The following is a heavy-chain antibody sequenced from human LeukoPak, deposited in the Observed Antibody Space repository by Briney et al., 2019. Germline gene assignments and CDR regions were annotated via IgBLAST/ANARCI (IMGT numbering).Heavy chain of an antibody. Sequence: SQTLSLTCTVSGGSISSSRYNWSWIRQPAGKGLEWIGRISTSGSTNYIPSLKSRVTISVDKSKNQFSLKLSSVTAADTAVYYCARVAAALSLYYFDYWGQGTLVTVSS. CDR2: ISTSGST. CDR3: ARVAAALSLYYFDY. CDR1: GGSISSSRYN. V-gene: IGHV4-61*02. J-gene: IGHJ4*02. D-gene: IGHD6-13*01.